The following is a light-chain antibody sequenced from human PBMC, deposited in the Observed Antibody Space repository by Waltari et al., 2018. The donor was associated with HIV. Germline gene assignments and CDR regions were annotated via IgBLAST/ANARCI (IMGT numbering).Light chain of an antibody. CDR2: EVT. J-gene: IGLJ2*01. V-gene: IGLV2-8*01. CDR1: RSVVCSYNY. Sequence: QSALTQPPSAPGSPGPSVTIPCPGTRSVVCSYNYVPWYQQYPGKAPKLLFYEVTKRPSGVPDRFSGSKSGNTASLTVSGLQAEDEADYYCSSYAGSKVLFGGGTELTVL. CDR3: SSYAGSKVL.